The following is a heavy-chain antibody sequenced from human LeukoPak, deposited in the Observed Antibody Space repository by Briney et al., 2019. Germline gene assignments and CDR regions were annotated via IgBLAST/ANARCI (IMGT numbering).Heavy chain of an antibody. Sequence: AGGSLRLSCAASGFTFSTYSMNWVRQAPGKGLEWVSSISGNSRYRYYADSMRGRFTISRDNAKNSLYLQMNSLKPEDTAVYYCARVAEAAAFDSWGQGTLVTVSS. D-gene: IGHD6-13*01. V-gene: IGHV3-21*06. CDR3: ARVAEAAAFDS. J-gene: IGHJ4*02. CDR2: ISGNSRYR. CDR1: GFTFSTYS.